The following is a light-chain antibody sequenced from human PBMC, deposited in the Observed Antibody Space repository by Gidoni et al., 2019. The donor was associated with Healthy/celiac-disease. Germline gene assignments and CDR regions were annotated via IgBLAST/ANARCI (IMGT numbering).Light chain of an antibody. V-gene: IGKV3-20*01. CDR2: GAS. J-gene: IGKJ2*01. Sequence: EIVLTQSPGTLSLSPGERATLSCRASKSVSSSYLAWYQQKPGQAPRLLSYGASSRATGIPDRFSGSGSGKDFTLTSSRLEPEDCAVYYGQQYGSSPPATFGQGTKLEIK. CDR1: KSVSSSY. CDR3: QQYGSSPPAT.